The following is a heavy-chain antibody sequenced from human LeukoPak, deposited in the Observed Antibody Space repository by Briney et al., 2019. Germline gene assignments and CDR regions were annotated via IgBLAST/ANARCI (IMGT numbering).Heavy chain of an antibody. CDR3: ARDKGRGIAVAFDY. D-gene: IGHD6-19*01. CDR1: GSTFSSYA. J-gene: IGHJ4*02. Sequence: GGSLRLSCAASGSTFSSYAMHWVRQAPGKGLEWVAVISYDGSNKYYADSVKGRFTISRDNSKNTLYLQMNSLRAEDTAVYYCARDKGRGIAVAFDYWGQGTLVTVSS. CDR2: ISYDGSNK. V-gene: IGHV3-30*01.